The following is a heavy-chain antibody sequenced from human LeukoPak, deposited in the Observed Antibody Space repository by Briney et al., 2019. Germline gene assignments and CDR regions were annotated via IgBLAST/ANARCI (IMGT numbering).Heavy chain of an antibody. Sequence: GGSLRLSCAASGFTFTNYAMSWVRQAPGKGLEWVSGISGGGGSTYYADSVKGRFTISRDNSKDTLYLQMNSLRAEDTAVYYCARSSGLDYFDYWGQGTLVTVSS. CDR1: GFTFTNYA. J-gene: IGHJ4*02. V-gene: IGHV3-23*01. D-gene: IGHD1-26*01. CDR2: ISGGGGST. CDR3: ARSSGLDYFDY.